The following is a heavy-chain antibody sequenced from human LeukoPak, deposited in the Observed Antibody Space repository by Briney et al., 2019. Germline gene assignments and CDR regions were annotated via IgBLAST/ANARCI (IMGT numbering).Heavy chain of an antibody. V-gene: IGHV3-21*01. CDR3: ARDSPSGSYYYFDY. D-gene: IGHD1-26*01. CDR2: ITSSSYI. CDR1: GFTFSSYT. Sequence: GGSLRLSCAVSGFTFSSYTINWVRQAPGPGLKWVSSITSSSYIYYADSVKGRFTISRDNAKNSLYLQMNSLRAEDTAVYYCARDSPSGSYYYFDYWGQGTMVTVSS. J-gene: IGHJ4*02.